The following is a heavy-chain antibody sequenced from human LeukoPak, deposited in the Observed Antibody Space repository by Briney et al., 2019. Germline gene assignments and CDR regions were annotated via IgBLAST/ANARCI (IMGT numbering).Heavy chain of an antibody. CDR3: ARDGAVYPYYDFWSGEH. CDR1: GGTFSSYA. J-gene: IGHJ4*02. D-gene: IGHD3-3*01. Sequence: ASVKVSCEASGGTFSSYAISWVRQAPGQGLEWMGRIIPIFGTANYAQKFQGRVTITTDESTSTAYMELGSLRSEDTAVYYCARDGAVYPYYDFWSGEHWGQGTPVTASS. CDR2: IIPIFGTA. V-gene: IGHV1-69*05.